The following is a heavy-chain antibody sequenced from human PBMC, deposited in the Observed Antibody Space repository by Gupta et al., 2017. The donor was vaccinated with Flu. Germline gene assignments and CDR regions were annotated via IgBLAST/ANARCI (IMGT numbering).Heavy chain of an antibody. CDR2: INPNSGGT. CDR3: ARDQGSGYDTPLTDYYYYGMDV. D-gene: IGHD5-12*01. J-gene: IGHJ6*02. Sequence: QVQLVQSGAEVKKPGASVKVSCKASGYTFTGYYMHWVRQAPGQGLEWMGWINPNSGGTNYAQKFQGWVTMTRDTSISTAYMELSRLRSDDTAVYYCARDQGSGYDTPLTDYYYYGMDVWGQGTTVTVSS. V-gene: IGHV1-2*04. CDR1: GYTFTGYY.